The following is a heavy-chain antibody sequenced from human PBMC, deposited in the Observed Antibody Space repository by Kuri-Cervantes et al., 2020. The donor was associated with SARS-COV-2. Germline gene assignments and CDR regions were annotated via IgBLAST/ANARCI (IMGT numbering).Heavy chain of an antibody. J-gene: IGHJ6*03. V-gene: IGHV3-7*03. CDR1: GFTFSNAW. CDR2: IKQDGSEK. CDR3: AKVGRRRWYYYYYMDV. Sequence: GESLKISCAASGFTFSNAWMSWVRQAPGKGLEWVANIKQDGSEKYYVDSVKGRFTISRDNAKNSLYLQMNSLRAEDTALYYCAKVGRRRWYYYYYMDVWGKGTTVTVSS. D-gene: IGHD1-1*01.